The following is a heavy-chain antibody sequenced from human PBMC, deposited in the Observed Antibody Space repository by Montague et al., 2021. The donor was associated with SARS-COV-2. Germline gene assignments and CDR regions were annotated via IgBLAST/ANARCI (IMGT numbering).Heavy chain of an antibody. CDR3: ASPRGPSYYDILTGSAFDY. D-gene: IGHD3-9*01. V-gene: IGHV3-30-3*01. CDR1: GFTFSSYA. Sequence: SLRLPCAASGFTFSSYAMHWVRQAPGKGLEWVAVISYDGSNKYYADSVKGRFTISRDNSKNTLYLQMNSLRAEDTAVYYCASPRGPSYYDILTGSAFDYWGQGTLVTVSS. J-gene: IGHJ4*02. CDR2: ISYDGSNK.